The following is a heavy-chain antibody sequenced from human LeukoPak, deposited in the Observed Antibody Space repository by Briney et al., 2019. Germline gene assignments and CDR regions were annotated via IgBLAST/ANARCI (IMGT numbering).Heavy chain of an antibody. CDR3: ARVRYCSSTSCYPFDY. CDR2: IIPIFGTA. J-gene: IGHJ4*02. Sequence: SVKVSCKASGGTFISYAISWVRQAPGQGLEWMGGIIPIFGTANYAQKFQGRVTITTDEVTSTAYMELSSLRSEDTAVYYCARVRYCSSTSCYPFDYWGQGTLVTVSS. D-gene: IGHD2-2*01. CDR1: GGTFISYA. V-gene: IGHV1-69*05.